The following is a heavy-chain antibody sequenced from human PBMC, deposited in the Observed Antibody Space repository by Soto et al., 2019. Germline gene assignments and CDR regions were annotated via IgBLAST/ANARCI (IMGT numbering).Heavy chain of an antibody. J-gene: IGHJ6*02. D-gene: IGHD3-10*01. CDR2: INPNSGGT. Sequence: GASVKVSCKASGYTFTGYYMHWVRQAPGQGLEWMGWINPNSGGTNYAQKFQGWVTMTRDTSISTAYMELSRLRSDDTAVYYCARTLRGERNYYYCYGMEVWGQGTTVTVSS. CDR1: GYTFTGYY. V-gene: IGHV1-2*04. CDR3: ARTLRGERNYYYCYGMEV.